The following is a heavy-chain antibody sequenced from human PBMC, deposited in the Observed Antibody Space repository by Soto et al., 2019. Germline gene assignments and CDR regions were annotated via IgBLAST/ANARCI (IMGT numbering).Heavy chain of an antibody. CDR3: AKDPSYYDFWSGPGGWFGP. CDR1: GFTFSSFA. J-gene: IGHJ5*02. D-gene: IGHD3-3*01. Sequence: PGGSLRLSCAASGFTFSSFAMSWVRQTPGKGLEWVSSISGSGERTYYADSVKGRFTISRDSSENTLYLQLNSLRVEDTALYYCAKDPSYYDFWSGPGGWFGPWGQGTLVTVSS. CDR2: ISGSGERT. V-gene: IGHV3-23*01.